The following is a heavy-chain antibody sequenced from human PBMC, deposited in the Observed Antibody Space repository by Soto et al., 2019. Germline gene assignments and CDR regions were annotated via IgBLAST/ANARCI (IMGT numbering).Heavy chain of an antibody. Sequence: ASVKVSCKASGGTFSSYAISWVRQAPGQGLEWMGGTIPIFGTANYAQKFQGRVTITADESTSTAYMELSSLRSEDTAVYYCARDESVAGTRYWGQGTLVTVSS. D-gene: IGHD6-19*01. V-gene: IGHV1-69*13. CDR1: GGTFSSYA. CDR2: TIPIFGTA. CDR3: ARDESVAGTRY. J-gene: IGHJ4*02.